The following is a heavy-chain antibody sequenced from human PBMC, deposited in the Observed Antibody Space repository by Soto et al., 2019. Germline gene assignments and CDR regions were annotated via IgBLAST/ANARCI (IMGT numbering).Heavy chain of an antibody. V-gene: IGHV3-15*07. Sequence: GGSLRLSCAASGFTFSNAWMNWVRQAPGKGLEWVGRIKSKTDGGTTDYASPVKGRFTISRDDSKNTLYLQMNSLKTEDTAVYYFTTDPLWFGPNLVYYGMDVWGQGTTVTVSS. CDR1: GFTFSNAW. D-gene: IGHD3-10*01. J-gene: IGHJ6*02. CDR3: TTDPLWFGPNLVYYGMDV. CDR2: IKSKTDGGTT.